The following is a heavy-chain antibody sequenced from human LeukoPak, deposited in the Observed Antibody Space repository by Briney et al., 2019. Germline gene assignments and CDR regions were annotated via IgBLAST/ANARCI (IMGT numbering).Heavy chain of an antibody. V-gene: IGHV3-53*01. CDR2: IYGGGST. CDR1: GFTVSSNY. CDR3: AKGWYSSGWHYFDY. J-gene: IGHJ4*02. Sequence: PGGSLRLSCAASGFTVSSNYVSWVRQAPGKGLEWVSVIYGGGSTYYADSVKGRFTISRDNSKNTLYLQMNSLRAEDTAVYYCAKGWYSSGWHYFDYWGQGTLVTVSS. D-gene: IGHD6-19*01.